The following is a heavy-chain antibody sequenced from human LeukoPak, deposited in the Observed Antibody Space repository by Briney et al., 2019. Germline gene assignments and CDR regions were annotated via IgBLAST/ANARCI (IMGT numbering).Heavy chain of an antibody. CDR2: ISSSSSYI. V-gene: IGHV3-21*01. Sequence: AGGSLRLSCAASGFTFSSYSMNWVRQAPGKGLEWVSSISSSSSYIYYADSVKGRFTISRDNAKNSLYLQMNSLRAEDTAVYYCARDSYHYDSSGYYLHYYYYYYMDVWGKGTTVTISS. CDR1: GFTFSSYS. J-gene: IGHJ6*03. D-gene: IGHD3-22*01. CDR3: ARDSYHYDSSGYYLHYYYYYYMDV.